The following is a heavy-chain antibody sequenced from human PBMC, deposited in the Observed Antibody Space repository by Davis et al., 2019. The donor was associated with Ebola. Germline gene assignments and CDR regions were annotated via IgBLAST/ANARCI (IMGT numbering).Heavy chain of an antibody. CDR3: ARDHVVRGPMDV. J-gene: IGHJ6*04. Sequence: GESLKISCAVSGFTVSYNQMGWVRQAPGKGLEWVSIIHMVGDTYYEDSVEGRFTISRDDSKNTLWLQMNNLRAEDTAVYYCARDHVVRGPMDVWGKGTTVTVSS. D-gene: IGHD3-10*01. CDR1: GFTVSYNQ. CDR2: IHMVGDT. V-gene: IGHV3-53*01.